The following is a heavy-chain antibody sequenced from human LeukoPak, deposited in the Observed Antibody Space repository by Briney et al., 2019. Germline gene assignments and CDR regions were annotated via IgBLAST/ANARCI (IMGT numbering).Heavy chain of an antibody. CDR3: AIGYSGYDPNFDF. D-gene: IGHD5-12*01. V-gene: IGHV5-10-1*01. CDR2: IDPSDSYT. Sequence: GESLKISCKGSGYSFTNYWITWVRQMPGKGLEWMGRIDPSDSYTNYSPSFQGHVTISSDRSISTAYLQWSSLKASDTAMYYCAIGYSGYDPNFDFWGRGTRVTVSS. CDR1: GYSFTNYW. J-gene: IGHJ4*02.